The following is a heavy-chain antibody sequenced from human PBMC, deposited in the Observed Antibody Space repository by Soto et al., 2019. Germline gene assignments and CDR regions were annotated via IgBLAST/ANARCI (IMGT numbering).Heavy chain of an antibody. V-gene: IGHV4-34*01. J-gene: IGHJ4*02. D-gene: IGHD3-16*02. CDR2: INHSGST. CDR3: ARVLAHRRNPLDY. Sequence: PSETLSLTCAVYGGSFSGYYWSWIRQPPGKGLEWIGEINHSGSTNYNPSLKSRVTISVDTSKNQFSLKLSSVTAADTAVYYCARVLAHRRNPLDYWGQGTLVTVSS. CDR1: GGSFSGYY.